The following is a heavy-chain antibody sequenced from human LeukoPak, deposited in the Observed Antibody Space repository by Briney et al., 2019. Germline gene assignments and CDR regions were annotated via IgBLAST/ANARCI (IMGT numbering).Heavy chain of an antibody. CDR2: IIPIFGTA. D-gene: IGHD5-18*01. CDR1: GGTFSSYA. CDR3: ARDLQDTAMGPFDY. J-gene: IGHJ4*02. Sequence: ASVKVSCEASGGTFSSYAISWVRQAPGQGLEWMGGIIPIFGTANYAQKFQGRVTITADESTSTAYMELSSLRSEDTAVYYCARDLQDTAMGPFDYWGQGTLVTVSS. V-gene: IGHV1-69*13.